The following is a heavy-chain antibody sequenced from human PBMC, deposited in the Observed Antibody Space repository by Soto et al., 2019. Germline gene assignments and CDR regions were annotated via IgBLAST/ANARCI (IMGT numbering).Heavy chain of an antibody. CDR1: DNTFTHYG. V-gene: IGHV1-18*01. Sequence: QVRLVQSGSEVKKLGASVKVSCKSSDNTFTHYGINWVRQAPGQGLEWMGWISGYNGNTKYAQKFQDRVTMTADTSTRTAFMEVRSLTSDDTGVYFCAATGGTYFGLDVWGQGTTVTVSS. CDR3: AATGGTYFGLDV. D-gene: IGHD2-8*02. CDR2: ISGYNGNT. J-gene: IGHJ6*02.